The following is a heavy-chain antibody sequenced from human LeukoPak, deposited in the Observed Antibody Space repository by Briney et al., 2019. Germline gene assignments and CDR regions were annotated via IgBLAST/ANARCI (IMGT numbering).Heavy chain of an antibody. V-gene: IGHV3-7*02. CDR1: GFIFSNYW. CDR3: ARRGTSFDY. D-gene: IGHD3-3*01. J-gene: IGHJ4*02. CDR2: IKLDGSEK. Sequence: GGSLRLSCAASGFIFSNYWMSWLRQAPGKGLEWVASIKLDGSEKYHVDSVKGRFTISRDNAKYSLYLQMNSLRAEDTAVYYCARRGTSFDYWGQGTLVTVSS.